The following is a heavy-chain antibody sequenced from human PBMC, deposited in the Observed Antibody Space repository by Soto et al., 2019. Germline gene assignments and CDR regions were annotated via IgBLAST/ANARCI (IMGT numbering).Heavy chain of an antibody. J-gene: IGHJ3*02. CDR1: GYTFTIYA. Sequence: GASVKVSCKASGYTFTIYAMHWVRQAPGQRLEWMGWINAGNGNTKYSQKFQGRVTITRDTSASTAYMELSSLRSEDTAVYYCARESGAAAGDDAFDIWGQGTMVTVSS. CDR2: INAGNGNT. D-gene: IGHD6-13*01. CDR3: ARESGAAAGDDAFDI. V-gene: IGHV1-3*01.